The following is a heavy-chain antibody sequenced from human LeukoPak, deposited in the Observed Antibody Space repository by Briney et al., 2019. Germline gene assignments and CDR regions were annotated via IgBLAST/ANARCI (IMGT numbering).Heavy chain of an antibody. J-gene: IGHJ5*02. Sequence: GASVKVSCKASGYTFSSYGISWVRQAPGQGLEWMGWINPNSGGTNYAQKFQGRVTMTRDTSISTAYMELSRLRSDDTAVYYCARDAVVVPAALWFDPWGQGTLVTVSS. CDR2: INPNSGGT. D-gene: IGHD2-2*01. CDR1: GYTFSSYG. CDR3: ARDAVVVPAALWFDP. V-gene: IGHV1-2*02.